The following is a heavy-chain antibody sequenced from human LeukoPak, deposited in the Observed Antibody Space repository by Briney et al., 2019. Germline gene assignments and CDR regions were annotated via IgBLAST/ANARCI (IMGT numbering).Heavy chain of an antibody. CDR3: ARDRSGWYRWFDP. Sequence: PGGSLRLSCAASGFTFSSYEMNWVRQAPGKGLEWVSYISGSGSTIHYADSVKGRSTISRDNAKNSLYLQMNSLRAEDAGVYFCARDRSGWYRWFDPWGQGTLVTVSS. D-gene: IGHD6-19*01. CDR2: ISGSGSTI. V-gene: IGHV3-48*03. CDR1: GFTFSSYE. J-gene: IGHJ5*02.